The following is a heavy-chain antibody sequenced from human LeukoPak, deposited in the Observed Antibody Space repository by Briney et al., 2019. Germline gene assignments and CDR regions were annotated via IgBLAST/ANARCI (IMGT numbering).Heavy chain of an antibody. CDR2: ISAYNGNT. V-gene: IGHV1-18*01. D-gene: IGHD5-12*01. J-gene: IGHJ6*02. CDR3: ARSKWLRLNYYYYGMDV. Sequence: GASVKVSCKASGYTFTSYGISWVRQAPGQGLEWMGWISAYNGNTNYAQKLQGRVTMTTDTSTSTAYMELRSLRSDDTAVYYCARSKWLRLNYYYYGMDVWGQGTTVTVSS. CDR1: GYTFTSYG.